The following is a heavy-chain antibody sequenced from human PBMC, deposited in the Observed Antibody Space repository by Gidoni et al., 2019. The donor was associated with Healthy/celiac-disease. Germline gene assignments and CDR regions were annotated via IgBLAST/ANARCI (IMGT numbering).Heavy chain of an antibody. CDR1: GGSISSGGYY. CDR3: ARGPFNYYGSGSPTDGYYYYGMDV. V-gene: IGHV4-31*03. CDR2: IYYSGST. D-gene: IGHD3-10*01. Sequence: QVQLQESGPGLVKPSQTLSLTCTVSGGSISSGGYYWSWIRQHPGKGLAWIGYIYYSGSTYYNPSLKSRVTISVDTSKNQFSLKLSSVTAADTAVYYCARGPFNYYGSGSPTDGYYYYGMDVWGQGTTVTVSS. J-gene: IGHJ6*02.